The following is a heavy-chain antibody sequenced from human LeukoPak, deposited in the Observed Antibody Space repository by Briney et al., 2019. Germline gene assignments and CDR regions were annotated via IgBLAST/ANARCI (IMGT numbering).Heavy chain of an antibody. V-gene: IGHV4-4*07. J-gene: IGHJ4*02. CDR1: GGSISSYY. D-gene: IGHD6-13*01. CDR2: IYTSGTT. CDR3: ARVARSDRSSWFPDFDS. Sequence: PSETLSLTCTVSGGSISSYYWSWIRQPAGKGLEWIGRIYTSGTTHYNPSLKSRVTMSVDKSKNQFSLKLRSVTAADTAVYYCARVARSDRSSWFPDFDSWGQGTLVTVSS.